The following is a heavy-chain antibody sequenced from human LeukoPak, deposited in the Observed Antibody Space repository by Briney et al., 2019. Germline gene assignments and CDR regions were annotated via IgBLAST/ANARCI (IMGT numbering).Heavy chain of an antibody. D-gene: IGHD5-18*01. Sequence: SETLSLTCTVSSGSISSYYWSWIRQPPGKGLEWIGYIYYSGITEYSPSLKGRVTISVETSKNQFSLGLSSVTAADAAVYYCARHAADTVMLDNWGQGTLVTVSS. CDR1: SGSISSYY. V-gene: IGHV4-59*08. J-gene: IGHJ4*02. CDR2: IYYSGIT. CDR3: ARHAADTVMLDN.